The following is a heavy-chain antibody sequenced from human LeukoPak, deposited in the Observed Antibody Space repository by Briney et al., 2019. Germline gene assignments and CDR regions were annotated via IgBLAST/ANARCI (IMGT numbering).Heavy chain of an antibody. Sequence: GGSLRLSCAASGFTFSRYWMSWVRQAPGKGLEWVANIKEDGSEKYYVDSVRGRLTISRDNAKNSLSLQIKSLRAEDTAVYYCARQKAVVVVAATPDEDYGDYVDYYYYMDVWGKGTTVTVSS. J-gene: IGHJ6*03. V-gene: IGHV3-7*01. CDR1: GFTFSRYW. D-gene: IGHD2-15*01. CDR3: ARQKAVVVVAATPDEDYGDYVDYYYYMDV. CDR2: IKEDGSEK.